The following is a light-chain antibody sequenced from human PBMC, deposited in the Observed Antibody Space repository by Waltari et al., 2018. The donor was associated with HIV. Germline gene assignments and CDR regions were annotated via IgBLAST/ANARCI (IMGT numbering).Light chain of an antibody. CDR3: AAWDDSLSGYV. Sequence: QSVLTQPPSASGTPGPRVTISCSGSSFNTGSSYVYWYQQVPGTAPKLLIYSSNHRPSGVPDRFSGAKSGTSASLAISGLRSEDEADYYCAAWDDSLSGYVFGTGTKVTVL. J-gene: IGLJ1*01. CDR2: SSN. V-gene: IGLV1-47*01. CDR1: SFNTGSSY.